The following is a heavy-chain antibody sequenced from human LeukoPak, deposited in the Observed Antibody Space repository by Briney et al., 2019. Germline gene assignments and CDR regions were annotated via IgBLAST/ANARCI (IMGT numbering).Heavy chain of an antibody. CDR2: MCGTAGCT. V-gene: IGHV3-23*01. D-gene: IGHD3-22*01. J-gene: IGHJ5*01. CDR3: AKDRPNFHENSGHYYRRDGDS. CDR1: GFTFYMYA. Sequence: GGSLRLSXQASGFTFYMYAMSWVRQAPGKGLEWVASMCGTAGCTFYPDSVKGRFTISRDNSKNVLYLRMNSLTAEDTAIYYCAKDRPNFHENSGHYYRRDGDSWGQGTLVTVSS.